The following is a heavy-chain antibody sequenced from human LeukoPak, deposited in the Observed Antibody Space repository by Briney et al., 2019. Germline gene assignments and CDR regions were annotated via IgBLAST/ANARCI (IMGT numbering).Heavy chain of an antibody. CDR3: AKDMGSGSYETHQFDY. J-gene: IGHJ4*02. CDR2: IKTDGTIT. D-gene: IGHD1-26*01. Sequence: AGGSLRLSCAASGFTFSNYWMYWVRQAPGKGLVWVSRIKTDGTITNYADSVKGRFTISRDNAKNTLYLQMNSLRAEDTALYYCAKDMGSGSYETHQFDYWGQGTLVTVSS. CDR1: GFTFSNYW. V-gene: IGHV3-74*01.